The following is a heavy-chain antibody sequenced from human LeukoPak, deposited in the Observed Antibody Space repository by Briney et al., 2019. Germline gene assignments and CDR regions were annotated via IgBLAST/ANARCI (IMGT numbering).Heavy chain of an antibody. CDR2: IYHSGST. CDR1: GGSISSSSYY. CDR3: AREGIAAAGRFDY. V-gene: IGHV4-39*07. Sequence: NPSETLSLTCTVSGGSISSSSYYWGWIRQPPGKGLEWIGEIYHSGSTYYNPSLKSRVTISVDTSKNQFSLKLSSVTAADTAVYYCAREGIAAAGRFDYWGQGTLVTVSS. J-gene: IGHJ4*02. D-gene: IGHD6-13*01.